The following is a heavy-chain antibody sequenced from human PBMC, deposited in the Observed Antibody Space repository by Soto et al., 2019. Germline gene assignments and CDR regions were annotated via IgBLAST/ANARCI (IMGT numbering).Heavy chain of an antibody. CDR1: RFTFSSYW. D-gene: IGHD1-26*01. J-gene: IGHJ6*02. CDR2: IKEDGSEK. V-gene: IGHV3-7*01. CDR3: ASSATKDYYYGMDV. Sequence: GGSLRLSCAASRFTFSSYWMSWVRQAPGKGLEWVANIKEDGSEKYYVDSVKGRFTISRDNAKNSLYLQMNSLRAEDTAVYYCASSATKDYYYGMDVWGQGTTVTVSS.